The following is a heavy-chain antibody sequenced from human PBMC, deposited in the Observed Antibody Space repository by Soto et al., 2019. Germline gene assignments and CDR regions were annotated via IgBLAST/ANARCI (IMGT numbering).Heavy chain of an antibody. J-gene: IGHJ5*02. CDR2: INPNSGGT. CDR3: ARDRVVVTAADNWFDP. CDR1: GYTFTGYY. Sequence: GASVKVSCKASGYTFTGYYMHWVRQAPGQGLEWMGWINPNSGGTNYAQKFQGRVTMTRDTSISTAYMELSRLRSDDTAVYYCARDRVVVTAADNWFDPWGQGTLVTVS. D-gene: IGHD2-21*02. V-gene: IGHV1-2*02.